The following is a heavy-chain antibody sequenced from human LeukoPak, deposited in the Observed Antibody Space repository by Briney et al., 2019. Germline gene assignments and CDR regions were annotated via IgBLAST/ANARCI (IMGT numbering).Heavy chain of an antibody. V-gene: IGHV4-39*01. CDR3: ARGYGSGSYGIGYYYYLDV. CDR2: IYYSGST. CDR1: GGSISSSSYY. Sequence: PSETLSLTCTVSGGSISSSSYYWGWIRQPPGKGLEWIGSIYYSGSTYYNPSLKSRVTISVDTSKNQFSLKLSSVTAADTAVYYCARGYGSGSYGIGYYYYLDVWGKGTTVTISS. D-gene: IGHD3-10*01. J-gene: IGHJ6*03.